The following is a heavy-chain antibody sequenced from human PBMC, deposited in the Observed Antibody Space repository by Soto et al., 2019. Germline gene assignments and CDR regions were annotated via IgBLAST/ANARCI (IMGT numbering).Heavy chain of an antibody. CDR2: ISGSGGST. CDR3: AKEDVGGYYYSGL. D-gene: IGHD1-26*01. Sequence: GESLKISCAASGFTFSNYAMSWVRQAPGKGLEWVSSISGSGGSTHYADSVKGRFTISRDNSKNTLYLQMNSLRAEDTAVYYCAKEDVGGYYYSGLWGQGTLVTVSS. CDR1: GFTFSNYA. V-gene: IGHV3-23*01. J-gene: IGHJ4*02.